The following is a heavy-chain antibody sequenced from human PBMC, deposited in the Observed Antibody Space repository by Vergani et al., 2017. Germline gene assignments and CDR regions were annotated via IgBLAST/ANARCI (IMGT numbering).Heavy chain of an antibody. CDR2: ISSSGSTI. V-gene: IGHV3-48*03. Sequence: EVQLVQSGGGLVQPGGSLRLSCAASGFTFSSYEMNWVRQAPGKGLEWVSYISSSGSTIYYADSMKGRFIISRDNAKNSLYLQMNSLRAEDTAVYYCAXLANWGWGPYYYYYMDVWGKGTTVTVSS. CDR1: GFTFSSYE. J-gene: IGHJ6*03. CDR3: AXLANWGWGPYYYYYMDV. D-gene: IGHD7-27*01.